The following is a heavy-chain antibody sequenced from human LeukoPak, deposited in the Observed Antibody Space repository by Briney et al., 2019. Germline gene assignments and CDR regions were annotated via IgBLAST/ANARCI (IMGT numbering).Heavy chain of an antibody. V-gene: IGHV4-38-2*01. CDR3: ARHYGEGYMT. J-gene: IGHJ5*02. CDR1: GYSISSGYY. D-gene: IGHD3-10*01. Sequence: SETLSLTCAVSGYSISSGYYWGWIRQPPGQGLEWIGSIYHSGSTYYNPSLKSRVTISVDTSKNQFSLKLNSVTAADTAVYYCARHYGEGYMTWGQGTLVTVSS. CDR2: IYHSGST.